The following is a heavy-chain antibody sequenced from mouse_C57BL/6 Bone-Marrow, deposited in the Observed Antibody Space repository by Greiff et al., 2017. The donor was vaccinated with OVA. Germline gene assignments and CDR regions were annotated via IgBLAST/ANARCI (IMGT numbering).Heavy chain of an antibody. CDR3: ARSRFYYGSSSPWFAY. D-gene: IGHD1-1*01. J-gene: IGHJ3*01. CDR1: GFNIKDYY. V-gene: IGHV14-2*01. Sequence: EVKVVESGAELVKPGASVKLSCTASGFNIKDYYMHWVKQRTEQGLEWIGRIDPEDGETKYAPNFQGKATITADTSSNTAYLQLSSLTSEDTAVYYCARSRFYYGSSSPWFAYWGQGTLVTVSA. CDR2: IDPEDGET.